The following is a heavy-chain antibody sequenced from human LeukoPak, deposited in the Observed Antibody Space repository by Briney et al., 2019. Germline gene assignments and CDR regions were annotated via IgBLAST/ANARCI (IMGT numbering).Heavy chain of an antibody. CDR2: ISGSGGST. CDR3: AKVPSSGWSWYWFDP. V-gene: IGHV3-23*01. D-gene: IGHD6-19*01. J-gene: IGHJ5*02. Sequence: GGSLRLSCAASGFTFSSYAMSWVRQAPGKGLEWVSAISGSGGSTYYADSVKGRFTISRDNSKNTRYLQMNSLRAEDTAVYYCAKVPSSGWSWYWFDPWGQGTLVTVSS. CDR1: GFTFSSYA.